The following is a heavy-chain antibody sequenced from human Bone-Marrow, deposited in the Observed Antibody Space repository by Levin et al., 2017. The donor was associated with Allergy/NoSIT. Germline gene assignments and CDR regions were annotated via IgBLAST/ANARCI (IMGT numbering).Heavy chain of an antibody. CDR3: ARRQYSNSSHSFGF. J-gene: IGHJ4*02. Sequence: QTLSLTCTFSGFSLSSGVGVGWIRQPPGKALEWLALIYWDDTKRYSPSLTSRITVTKDTSNNQVVFTMTNMDPVDTATYYCARRQYSNSSHSFGFWGQGTLVTVSS. CDR2: IYWDDTK. CDR1: GFSLSSGVG. V-gene: IGHV2-5*02. D-gene: IGHD6-6*01.